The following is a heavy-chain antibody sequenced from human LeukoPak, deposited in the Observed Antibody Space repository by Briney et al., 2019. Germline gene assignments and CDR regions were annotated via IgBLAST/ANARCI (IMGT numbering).Heavy chain of an antibody. CDR3: AGYTTGTTFYLDY. D-gene: IGHD1-7*01. V-gene: IGHV3-48*01. CDR1: GFTFSSYS. Sequence: PGGSQRLSCAASGFTFSSYSMNWVRQAPGKGLEWVSYISSSSSTIYYADSVKGRFTISRDNAKNSLYLQMNSLRAEDTAVYYCAGYTTGTTFYLDYWGQGTLVTVSS. J-gene: IGHJ4*02. CDR2: ISSSSSTI.